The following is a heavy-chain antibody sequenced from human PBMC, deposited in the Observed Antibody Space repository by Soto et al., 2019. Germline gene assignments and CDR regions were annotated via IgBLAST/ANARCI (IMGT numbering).Heavy chain of an antibody. Sequence: GESLKISCRGSGYSFTSYWIGWVRQMPGKGLEWMGIIYPGDSDTRYSPSFQGQVTISADKSISTAYLQWSSLKASDTAMYYCARHYCSSTSCYPVYYYYYGMDVWGQGTTVTVSS. CDR2: IYPGDSDT. V-gene: IGHV5-51*01. J-gene: IGHJ6*02. D-gene: IGHD2-2*01. CDR1: GYSFTSYW. CDR3: ARHYCSSTSCYPVYYYYYGMDV.